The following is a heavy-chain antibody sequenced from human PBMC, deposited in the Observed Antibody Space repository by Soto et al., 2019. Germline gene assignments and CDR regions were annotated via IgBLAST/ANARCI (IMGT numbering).Heavy chain of an antibody. V-gene: IGHV4-39*01. D-gene: IGHD4-17*01. CDR3: ARHDYGDYQDYFDY. CDR1: GGSISSSSYY. CDR2: IYYSGST. Sequence: SETLSLTCTVSGGSISSSSYYWGRIRQPPGKGLEWIESIYYSGSTYYNPSLKSRVTISVDTSKNQFFLKLSSVTAADTAVYYCARHDYGDYQDYFDYWGQGTLVTVSS. J-gene: IGHJ4*02.